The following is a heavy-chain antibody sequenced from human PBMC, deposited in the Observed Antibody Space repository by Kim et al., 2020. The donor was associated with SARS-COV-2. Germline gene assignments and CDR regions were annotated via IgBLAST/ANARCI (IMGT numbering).Heavy chain of an antibody. J-gene: IGHJ3*01. CDR3: VKVPYLTGLKGTFDV. V-gene: IGHV3-9*01. D-gene: IGHD3-9*01. Sequence: GESIKGRFIISRDNAKKSLYLQMNSVRVEDTALYYCVKVPYLTGLKGTFDVWGQGTMVTVSS.